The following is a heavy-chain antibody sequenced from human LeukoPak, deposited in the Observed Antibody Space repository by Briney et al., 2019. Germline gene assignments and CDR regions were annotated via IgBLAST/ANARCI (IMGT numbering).Heavy chain of an antibody. Sequence: GGSLRLSCTASGYTFGDYAMTWVRQAPGKGLEWVGFIRSKVYGGTPEYAASVKGRFTISRDDSKGIAYLQMNSLKTEDTAVYYCTRDQTPYYWGQGTLVTVSS. CDR1: GYTFGDYA. V-gene: IGHV3-49*04. CDR3: TRDQTPYY. J-gene: IGHJ4*02. CDR2: IRSKVYGGTP.